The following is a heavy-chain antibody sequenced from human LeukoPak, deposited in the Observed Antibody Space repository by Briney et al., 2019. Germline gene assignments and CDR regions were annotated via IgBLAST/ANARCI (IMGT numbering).Heavy chain of an antibody. CDR3: ARHNITMIVTRGAFDI. V-gene: IGHV4-39*01. CDR1: GGSISSSSYY. J-gene: IGHJ3*02. D-gene: IGHD3-22*01. Sequence: PSETLSLTCTVSGGSISSSSYYWGWIRQPPGKGLEWIGSIYYSGSTYYNPSLKSRVTISVDTSKNQFSLKLSSVTAADTAVYYCARHNITMIVTRGAFDIWGQGTMVTVSS. CDR2: IYYSGST.